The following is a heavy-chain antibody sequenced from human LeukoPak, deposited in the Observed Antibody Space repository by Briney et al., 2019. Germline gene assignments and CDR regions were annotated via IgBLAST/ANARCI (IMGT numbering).Heavy chain of an antibody. CDR2: IYYSGST. D-gene: IGHD6-13*01. Sequence: SETLSLTCTVSGASISTGSYYWGGIRQPPGKGLEWIGSIYYSGSTYYNPSLKSRVTISVDTSKNQFSLKLSSVTAADTAVYYCAFLPGYSSSWSGRAFDYWGQGTLVTVSS. CDR3: AFLPGYSSSWSGRAFDY. CDR1: GASISTGSYY. J-gene: IGHJ4*02. V-gene: IGHV4-39*01.